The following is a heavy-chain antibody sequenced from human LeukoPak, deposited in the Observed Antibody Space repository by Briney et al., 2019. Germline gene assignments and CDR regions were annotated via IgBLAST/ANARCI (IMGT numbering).Heavy chain of an antibody. V-gene: IGHV1-69*13. CDR1: GGTFSSYA. Sequence: GASVKVSCKASGGTFSSYAINWVRQAPGQGLEWMGGIIPIFGTANSAQKFQGRVTITADESTSTAYMELSSLRSEDTAVYYCARDRSTSSRDGWFDPWGQGTLVTVSS. CDR3: ARDRSTSSRDGWFDP. CDR2: IIPIFGTA. D-gene: IGHD2-2*01. J-gene: IGHJ5*02.